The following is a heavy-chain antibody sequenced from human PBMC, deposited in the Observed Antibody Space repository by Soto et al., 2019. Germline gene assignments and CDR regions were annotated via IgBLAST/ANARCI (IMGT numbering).Heavy chain of an antibody. D-gene: IGHD3-10*01. V-gene: IGHV3-11*01. J-gene: IGHJ4*02. CDR2: ISSSGSTI. Sequence: GRSLRLSCAASGFTFSDYYMSWIRQAPGKGLEWVSYISSSGSTIYYADSVKGRFTISRDNAKNSLYLQMNSLRAEDTAVYYCATAGGSENSDFDYWGQGTLVTVSS. CDR3: ATAGGSENSDFDY. CDR1: GFTFSDYY.